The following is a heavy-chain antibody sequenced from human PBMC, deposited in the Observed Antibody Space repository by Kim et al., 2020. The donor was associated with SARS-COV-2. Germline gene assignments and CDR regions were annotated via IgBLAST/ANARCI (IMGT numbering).Heavy chain of an antibody. CDR1: GYSFTSYW. V-gene: IGHV5-51*01. D-gene: IGHD2-2*01. CDR2: IYPGDSDT. J-gene: IGHJ4*02. CDR3: ARLFGDIVVVPAATFDY. Sequence: GESLKISCKGSGYSFTSYWIGWVRQMPGKGLEWMGIIYPGDSDTRYSPSFQGQVTISADKSISTAYLQWSSLKASDTAMYYCARLFGDIVVVPAATFDYWGQGTLVTVSS.